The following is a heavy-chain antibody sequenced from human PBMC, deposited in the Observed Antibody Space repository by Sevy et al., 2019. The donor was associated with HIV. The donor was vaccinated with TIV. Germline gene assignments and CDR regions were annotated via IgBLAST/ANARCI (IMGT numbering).Heavy chain of an antibody. CDR1: GFKFNDFA. J-gene: IGHJ6*02. D-gene: IGHD2-21*01. CDR3: AKDIGCGWGQGCCYSGMDV. CDR2: ISWNSGNI. Sequence: GGSLRLSCAASGFKFNDFAMHWVRQAPGKGLEWVSGISWNSGNIDYEDSVKGRFTISRDNAKNSLYLQMNSLRTEDTALYYCAKDIGCGWGQGCCYSGMDVWGQGTTVTVSS. V-gene: IGHV3-9*01.